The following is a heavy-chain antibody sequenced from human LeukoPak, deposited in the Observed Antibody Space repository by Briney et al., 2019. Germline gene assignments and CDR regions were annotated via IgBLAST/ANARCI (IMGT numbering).Heavy chain of an antibody. D-gene: IGHD1-1*01. CDR3: AKNRGTGLAFYDY. CDR1: GFTFSTYA. Sequence: GGSLRPSCAASGFTFSTYAMTWVRQAPGKGLEWVSAISDWGDYIYYTDSVKGRFTTSRDNSKNTLYLEMSSLRVEDTAVYYCAKNRGTGLAFYDYWGQGTQVTVSS. J-gene: IGHJ4*02. CDR2: ISDWGDYI. V-gene: IGHV3-23*01.